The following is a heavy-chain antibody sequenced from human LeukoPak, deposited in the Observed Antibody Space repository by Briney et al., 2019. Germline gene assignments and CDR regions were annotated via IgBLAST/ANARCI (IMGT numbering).Heavy chain of an antibody. CDR2: IYPGDSDT. CDR3: ARHVYCSGGSCYSNLYRGWFDP. D-gene: IGHD2-15*01. V-gene: IGHV5-51*01. J-gene: IGHJ5*02. CDR1: GYSFTSYW. Sequence: GESLKIPCKGSGYSFTSYWIGWGRQMPGKGLEWMGIIYPGDSDTRYSPSFQGQVTISPDKSISTAYLQWSSLKASDTAMYYCARHVYCSGGSCYSNLYRGWFDPWGQGTLVTVSS.